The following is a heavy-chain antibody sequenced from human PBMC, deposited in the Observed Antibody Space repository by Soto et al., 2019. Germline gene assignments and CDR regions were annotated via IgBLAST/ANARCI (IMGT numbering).Heavy chain of an antibody. D-gene: IGHD2-15*01. V-gene: IGHV4-4*07. CDR2: IYTDGTT. CDR1: GDSISDYFY. Sequence: SETLSLTCTVSGDSISDYFYWSWIRQPAGKGLEWIGRIYTDGTTKYNPSLKSRVTLSLDKSKNQFSLRLSSVTAADTAVYYFAREVRGGFTGIFDQWGRGSRVTVS. J-gene: IGHJ4*02. CDR3: AREVRGGFTGIFDQ.